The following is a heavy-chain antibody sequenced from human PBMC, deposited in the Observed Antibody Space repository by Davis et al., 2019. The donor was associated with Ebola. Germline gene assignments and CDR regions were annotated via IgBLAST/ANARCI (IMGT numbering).Heavy chain of an antibody. J-gene: IGHJ6*02. V-gene: IGHV3-33*08. CDR1: GFTFSSYA. CDR2: IWYDGSNK. CDR3: ARDKLRESYYYYYGMDV. Sequence: PGGSLRLSCAASGFTFSSYAMSWVRQAPGKGLEWVAVIWYDGSNKYYADSVKGRFTISRDNSKNTLYLQMNSLRAEDTAVYYCARDKLRESYYYYYGMDVWGQGTTVTVSS. D-gene: IGHD4-17*01.